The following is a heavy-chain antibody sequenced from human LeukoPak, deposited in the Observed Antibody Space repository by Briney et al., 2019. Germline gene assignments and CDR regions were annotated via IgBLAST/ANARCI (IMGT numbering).Heavy chain of an antibody. CDR2: IYYSGST. V-gene: IGHV4-59*08. CDR3: ARRAFTMTKWSSYYYYMDV. J-gene: IGHJ6*03. CDR1: GGSISSYY. Sequence: SETLSLTCTVSGGSISSYYWSWIRQPPGKGLEWIGYIYYSGSTNYNPSLKSRVTISVDTSKNQFSLKLSSVTAADTAVYYCARRAFTMTKWSSYYYYMDVWGKGTTVTVS. D-gene: IGHD3-22*01.